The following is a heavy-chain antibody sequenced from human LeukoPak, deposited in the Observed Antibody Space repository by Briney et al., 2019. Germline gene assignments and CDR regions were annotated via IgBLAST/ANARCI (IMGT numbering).Heavy chain of an antibody. Sequence: ASVKVPCKASGYTFTGYYMHWVRQAPGQGLEWMGWINPNSGGTNYAQKFQGRVTMTRDTSISTAYMELSRLRSDDTAVYYCARTLKYGSGPNNNWFDPWGQGTLVTVSS. V-gene: IGHV1-2*02. CDR2: INPNSGGT. CDR3: ARTLKYGSGPNNNWFDP. CDR1: GYTFTGYY. D-gene: IGHD3-10*01. J-gene: IGHJ5*02.